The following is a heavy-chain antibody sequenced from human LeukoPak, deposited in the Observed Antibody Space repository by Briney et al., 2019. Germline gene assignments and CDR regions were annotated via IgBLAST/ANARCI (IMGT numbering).Heavy chain of an antibody. CDR2: ISAYNGNT. CDR1: GYTFTSYG. Sequence: GASVKVSCKASGYTFTSYGISWVRQAPGQGLEWMGWISAYNGNTNYAQKLQGRVTMTTDTSTSTAYMELRSLRSDDTAVYYCARDLAVTAYYYYMDVWGKGTTVTVSS. V-gene: IGHV1-18*01. J-gene: IGHJ6*03. D-gene: IGHD4-11*01. CDR3: ARDLAVTAYYYYMDV.